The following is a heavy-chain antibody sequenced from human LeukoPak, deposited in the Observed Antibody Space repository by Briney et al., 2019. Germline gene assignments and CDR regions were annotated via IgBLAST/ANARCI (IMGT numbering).Heavy chain of an antibody. V-gene: IGHV4-61*02. CDR3: ARGPYSYDSSGAFDI. J-gene: IGHJ3*02. Sequence: SETLSLTCTVSGGSITSSNYYWSWIRQPAGKGLEWIGRFYTSGSTKYNPSLKSRVTISVDTSKNQFSLKLSSVTAADTAVYFCARGPYSYDSSGAFDIWGQGTMVTVSS. D-gene: IGHD3-22*01. CDR1: GGSITSSNY. CDR2: FYTSGST.